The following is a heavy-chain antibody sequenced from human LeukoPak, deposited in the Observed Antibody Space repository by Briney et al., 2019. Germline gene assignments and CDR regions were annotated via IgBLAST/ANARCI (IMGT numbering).Heavy chain of an antibody. CDR3: ARGLLRAAMVYYYYGMDV. Sequence: ASVKVSCKASGYTFTSYGISWVRQAPGQGLEWMGWISAYNGNTNYAQKLQGRVTMTTDTSTSTAYMELRSLRSDDTAVYYCARGLLRAAMVYYYYGMDVWGQGTTVTVSS. V-gene: IGHV1-18*01. CDR1: GYTFTSYG. D-gene: IGHD5-18*01. J-gene: IGHJ6*02. CDR2: ISAYNGNT.